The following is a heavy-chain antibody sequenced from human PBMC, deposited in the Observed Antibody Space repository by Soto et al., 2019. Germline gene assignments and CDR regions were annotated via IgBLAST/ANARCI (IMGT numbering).Heavy chain of an antibody. J-gene: IGHJ4*02. D-gene: IGHD6-19*01. CDR1: GFTFSSYS. CDR3: ARDESSLGSSGWGGPPP. V-gene: IGHV3-21*01. CDR2: ISSSSSYI. Sequence: EVQLVESGGGLVKPGGSLRLSCAASGFTFSSYSMNWVRQAPGKGLEWVSSISSSSSYIYYADSVKGRFTISRDNAKNSLYLQMNSLRAEDTAVYYCARDESSLGSSGWGGPPPRGQGTLVTVSS.